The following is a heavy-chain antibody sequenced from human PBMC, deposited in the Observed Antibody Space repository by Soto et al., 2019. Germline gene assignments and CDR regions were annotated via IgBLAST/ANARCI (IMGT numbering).Heavy chain of an antibody. D-gene: IGHD1-26*01. CDR3: ARGLGVYYFDY. J-gene: IGHJ4*02. CDR1: VYTLTRYA. CDR2: INAGNGNT. Sequence: PVKVACKASVYTLTRYAMHWVRQAPGQRLEWMGWINAGNGNTKYSQKFQGRVTITRDTSASTAYMELSSLRSEDTAVYYCARGLGVYYFDYWAQGTLVTVSS. V-gene: IGHV1-3*01.